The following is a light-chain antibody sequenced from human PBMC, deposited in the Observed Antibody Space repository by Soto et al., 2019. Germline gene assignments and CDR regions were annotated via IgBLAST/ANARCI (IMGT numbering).Light chain of an antibody. CDR1: SSDVGGYNY. V-gene: IGLV2-14*01. CDR3: SSYTSSSSYV. Sequence: QSVLTQPASVSGSPGQSITISCTGTSSDVGGYNYVSWYQQHPGKAPKLMIYDVSNRPPGVSNRFSGSKSGNTASLTISGRQAEDEADYYCSSYTSSSSYVFGTGTKLTVL. CDR2: DVS. J-gene: IGLJ1*01.